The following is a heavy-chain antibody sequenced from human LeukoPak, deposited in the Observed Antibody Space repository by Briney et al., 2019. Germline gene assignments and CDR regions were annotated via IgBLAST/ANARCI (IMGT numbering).Heavy chain of an antibody. CDR3: ARDGRRAQGYFDWLPPFDY. Sequence: PGGSLRLSCAASGFTFSSYWMSWVRQAPGKGLEWVANIKQDGSEKYYVDSVKGRFTISRDNAKNSLYLQMNSLRAEDTAVYYCARDGRRAQGYFDWLPPFDYWGQGTLVTVSS. D-gene: IGHD3-9*01. V-gene: IGHV3-7*03. CDR2: IKQDGSEK. CDR1: GFTFSSYW. J-gene: IGHJ4*02.